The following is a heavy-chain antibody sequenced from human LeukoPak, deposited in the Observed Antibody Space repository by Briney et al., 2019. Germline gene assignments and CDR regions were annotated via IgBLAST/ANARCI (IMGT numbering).Heavy chain of an antibody. CDR1: GFTFNSYW. Sequence: PGGSLRLSCAASGFTFNSYWMHWVRQGPGKGLVWVSRIKSDGSSTSYADSVKGRFTISRDNAKNSLYLQMNSLRAEDTAVYYCAELGITMIGGVWGKGTTVTISS. J-gene: IGHJ6*04. V-gene: IGHV3-74*01. CDR3: AELGITMIGGV. D-gene: IGHD3-10*02. CDR2: IKSDGSST.